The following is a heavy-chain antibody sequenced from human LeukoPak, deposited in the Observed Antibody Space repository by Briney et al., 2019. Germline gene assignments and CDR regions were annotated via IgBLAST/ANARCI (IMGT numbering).Heavy chain of an antibody. Sequence: SGGSLRLSCVASGFTLSDYTMNWVRQAPGKGLEWVSSISSSSSYIYYADSVKGRFTISRDNAKNTLYLQMNSLRVEDTAVYYCARDDPTVTTGPPVGSWGQGTLVTVSS. J-gene: IGHJ4*02. CDR3: ARDDPTVTTGPPVGS. CDR2: ISSSSSYI. CDR1: GFTLSDYT. V-gene: IGHV3-21*01. D-gene: IGHD4-17*01.